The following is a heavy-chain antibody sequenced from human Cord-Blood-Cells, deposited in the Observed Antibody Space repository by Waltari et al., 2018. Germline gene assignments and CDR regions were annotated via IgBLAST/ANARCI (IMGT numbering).Heavy chain of an antibody. J-gene: IGHJ4*02. V-gene: IGHV3-33*01. CDR3: ARGPWGSGLDY. D-gene: IGHD7-27*01. Sequence: QVQLVESGGGGVQPGRSLRHPCAAAGCTSRSSGMTCARKAPGKGLEWVAVIWYDGSNKYYADSVKGRFTISRDNSKNTLYLQMNSLRAEDTAVYYCARGPWGSGLDYWGQGTLVTVSS. CDR2: IWYDGSNK. CDR1: GCTSRSSG.